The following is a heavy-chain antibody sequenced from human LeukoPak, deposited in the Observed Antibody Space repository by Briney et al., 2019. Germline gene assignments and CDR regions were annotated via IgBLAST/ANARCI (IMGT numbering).Heavy chain of an antibody. J-gene: IGHJ6*02. CDR3: ARVGGTNYYYYYGMDV. D-gene: IGHD1-1*01. Sequence: PSETLSLTCTVSGGSISSYYWSWIRQPPGKGLEWLGYIYYSGSTNYNPSLKSRVTISVDTSKNQFSLKLSSVTAADTAVYYCARVGGTNYYYYYGMDVWGQGTTVTVSS. CDR2: IYYSGST. V-gene: IGHV4-59*01. CDR1: GGSISSYY.